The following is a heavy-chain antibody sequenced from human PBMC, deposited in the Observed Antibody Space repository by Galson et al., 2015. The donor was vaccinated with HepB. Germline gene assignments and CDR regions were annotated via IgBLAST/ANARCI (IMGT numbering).Heavy chain of an antibody. D-gene: IGHD1-26*01. CDR1: GYTFTSYF. CDR2: INPSGGST. CDR3: AREFEGGGATHDY. J-gene: IGHJ4*02. V-gene: IGHV1-46*01. Sequence: SVKVSCKASGYTFTSYFMHWVRQAPGQGLEWMGIINPSGGSTSYAQKFQGRVTMTRDTSTSTVYMELSSLRSEDTAVYYCAREFEGGGATHDYWGQGTLVTVSS.